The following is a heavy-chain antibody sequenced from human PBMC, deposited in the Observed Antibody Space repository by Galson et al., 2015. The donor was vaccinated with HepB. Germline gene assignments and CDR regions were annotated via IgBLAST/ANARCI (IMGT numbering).Heavy chain of an antibody. J-gene: IGHJ4*02. CDR2: ISSNGGST. V-gene: IGHV3-64*01. CDR1: GFTFSSYA. Sequence: SLRLSCAASGFTFSSYAMHWVRQAPGKGLEYVSAISSNGGSTYYANSVKGRFTISRDNSKNTLYLQMGSLRAEDMAVYYCARVAGAAAGTVDYWGQGTPVTVSS. D-gene: IGHD6-13*01. CDR3: ARVAGAAAGTVDY.